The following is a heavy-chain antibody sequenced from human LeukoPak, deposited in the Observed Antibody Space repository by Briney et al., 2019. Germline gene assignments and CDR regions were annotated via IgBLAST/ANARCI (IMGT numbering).Heavy chain of an antibody. V-gene: IGHV3-74*01. CDR1: GFTFSIYW. Sequence: PGGSLRLSCAASGFTFSIYWVHWVRQAPGKGLVWVSSINSDGSSTSYADSVKGRFTISRDNAKNTLYLQMNSLRAEDTAVYYCANYRQSITAAGNSREFADYWGQGTLVTVSS. CDR2: INSDGSST. J-gene: IGHJ4*02. D-gene: IGHD6-13*01. CDR3: ANYRQSITAAGNSREFADY.